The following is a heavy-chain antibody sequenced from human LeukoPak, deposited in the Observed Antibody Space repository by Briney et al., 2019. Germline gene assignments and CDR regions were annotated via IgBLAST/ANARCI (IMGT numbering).Heavy chain of an antibody. CDR3: TRDSDSSGWKYYFDY. D-gene: IGHD6-19*01. Sequence: SVKVSCKASGGTFSSYAISWVRQAPGQGLEWMGGIIPIFGTANYAQKFQGRVTITADESTSTAYMELSSLRSEDTAVYYCTRDSDSSGWKYYFDYWGQGTLVTVSS. J-gene: IGHJ4*02. V-gene: IGHV1-69*13. CDR1: GGTFSSYA. CDR2: IIPIFGTA.